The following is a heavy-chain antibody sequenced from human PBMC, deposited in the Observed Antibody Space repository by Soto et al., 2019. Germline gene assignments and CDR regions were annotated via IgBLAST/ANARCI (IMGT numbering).Heavy chain of an antibody. CDR1: GGSISSYH. Sequence: SETLSLTCTVSGGSISSYHWSWIRQPPGKGLEWIGYIYYSGSTNYNPSLKSRVTISVDTSKNQFSLNLSSVTAADTAGYYCARDMGYTSSHFHDALDIWGQGTMVTVSS. D-gene: IGHD6-13*01. J-gene: IGHJ3*02. V-gene: IGHV4-59*01. CDR3: ARDMGYTSSHFHDALDI. CDR2: IYYSGST.